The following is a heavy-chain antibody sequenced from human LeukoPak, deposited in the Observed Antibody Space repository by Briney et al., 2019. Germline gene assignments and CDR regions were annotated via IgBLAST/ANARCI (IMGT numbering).Heavy chain of an antibody. J-gene: IGHJ4*02. CDR1: GFTFSSYS. CDR3: ATDSRYCSSTSCYTGDH. CDR2: ISSSSSYI. V-gene: IGHV3-21*01. D-gene: IGHD2-2*02. Sequence: PGGSLRLSCAASGFTFSSYSMNWVRQAPGKGLEWVSSISSSSSYIYYADSVKGRFTISRDNAKNSLYLQMNSLRAEDTAVYYCATDSRYCSSTSCYTGDHWGQGTLVTVSS.